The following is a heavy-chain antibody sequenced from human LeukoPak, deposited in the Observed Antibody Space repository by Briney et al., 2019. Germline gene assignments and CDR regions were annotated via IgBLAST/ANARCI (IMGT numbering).Heavy chain of an antibody. D-gene: IGHD6-19*01. CDR3: ARGGAGYSSGWAVF. CDR2: IKQDGSEK. Sequence: GGSLRLSCAASGFTFGSYWMSWVRQAPGQGLEWVANIKQDGSEKQYVDSVKGRFSISRDNAKKSQYLQMNNLRAEDTAVYYCARGGAGYSSGWAVFWGQGSLVTVSS. CDR1: GFTFGSYW. V-gene: IGHV3-7*01. J-gene: IGHJ4*02.